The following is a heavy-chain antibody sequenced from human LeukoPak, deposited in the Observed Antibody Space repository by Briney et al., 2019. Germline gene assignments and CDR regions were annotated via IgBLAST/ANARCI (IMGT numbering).Heavy chain of an antibody. CDR1: GFTFSSYS. CDR2: ISSSSSYI. D-gene: IGHD6-13*01. Sequence: GGSLRLSFAASGFTFSSYSMNSVRQAPGKGREWVSSISSSSSYIYYADSVKGRFTISRDNAKNSLYLQMNSLRAEDTALYYCARLAAAGTLYYFDYWGQGTLVTVPS. J-gene: IGHJ4*02. V-gene: IGHV3-21*01. CDR3: ARLAAAGTLYYFDY.